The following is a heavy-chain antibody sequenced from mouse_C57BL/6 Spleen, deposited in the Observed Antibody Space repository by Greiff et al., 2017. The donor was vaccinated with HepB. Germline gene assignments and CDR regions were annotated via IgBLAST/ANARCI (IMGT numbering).Heavy chain of an antibody. CDR2: IHPNSGST. CDR1: GYTFTSYW. Sequence: QVQLKQPGAELVKPGASVKLSCKASGYTFTSYWMHWVKQRPGQGLEWIGMIHPNSGSTNYNEKFKSKATLTVDKSSSTAYMQLSSLTSEDSAVYYCARGGSTPSFAYWGQGTLVTVSA. D-gene: IGHD1-1*01. V-gene: IGHV1-64*01. J-gene: IGHJ3*01. CDR3: ARGGSTPSFAY.